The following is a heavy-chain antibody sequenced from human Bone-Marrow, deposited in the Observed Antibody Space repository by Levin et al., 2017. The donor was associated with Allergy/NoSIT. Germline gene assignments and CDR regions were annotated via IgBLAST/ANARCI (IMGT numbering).Heavy chain of an antibody. V-gene: IGHV3-13*04. CDR3: ARVALPRYCTSTSCSDSGYYFDY. CDR1: GFTFSSFD. D-gene: IGHD2-2*01. Sequence: GESLKISCAASGFTFSSFDMHWVRQATGRGLEWVSAIGTAADSYYSGSVKGRFTVSRDNAKNSFYLQMNSLRAGDTAVYYCARVALPRYCTSTSCSDSGYYFDYWGQGTLVTVSS. CDR2: IGTAADS. J-gene: IGHJ4*02.